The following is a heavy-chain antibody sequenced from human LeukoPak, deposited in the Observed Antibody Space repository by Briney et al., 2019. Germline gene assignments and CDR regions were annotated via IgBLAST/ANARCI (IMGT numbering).Heavy chain of an antibody. Sequence: GGSLRLSCAASGFTFSSYAMSWVRQAPGKGLEWVSAISGSGGSTYYADSVKGRFTISRDNSKNTLCLQMNSLRAEDTAVYYCARGYDSSGYYPLGYWGQGTLVTVSS. CDR2: ISGSGGST. D-gene: IGHD3-22*01. CDR3: ARGYDSSGYYPLGY. CDR1: GFTFSSYA. V-gene: IGHV3-23*01. J-gene: IGHJ4*02.